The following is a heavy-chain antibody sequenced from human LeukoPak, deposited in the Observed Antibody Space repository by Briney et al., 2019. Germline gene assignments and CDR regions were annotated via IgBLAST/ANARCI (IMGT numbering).Heavy chain of an antibody. V-gene: IGHV4-4*02. CDR2: IYHSGST. J-gene: IGHJ6*03. D-gene: IGHD2-2*01. CDR1: GGSISSSNW. Sequence: PSGTLSLTCAVSGGSISSSNWWSWVRQPPGKGLEWIGEIYHSGSTNYNPSLKSRVTISVDKSKNQFSLKLSSVTAADTAVYYCARAFDPTGRSTSWPNGVQVGGKGTTVSVSS. CDR3: ARAFDPTGRSTSWPNGVQV.